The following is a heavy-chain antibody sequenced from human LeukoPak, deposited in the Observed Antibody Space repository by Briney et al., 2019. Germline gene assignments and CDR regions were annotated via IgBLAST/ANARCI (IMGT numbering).Heavy chain of an antibody. CDR3: ARGSAAYYFDY. CDR1: GGSISSSSYY. Sequence: KPSETLSLTCTVSGGSISSSSYYWSWIRQPPGKGLEWIGEINHSGSTNYNPSLKSRVTISVDTSKNQFSLKLSSVTAADTAVYYCARGSAAYYFDYWGQGTLVTVSS. J-gene: IGHJ4*02. V-gene: IGHV4-39*07. CDR2: INHSGST.